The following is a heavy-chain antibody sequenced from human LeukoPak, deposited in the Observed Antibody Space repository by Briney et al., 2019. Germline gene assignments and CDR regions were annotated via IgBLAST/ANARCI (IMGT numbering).Heavy chain of an antibody. Sequence: GESLKISCKGSGYSFSSYWIGWVRQMPGKGLEWMGIIYPGDSETRYSPSFQGQVTISADKSISTAYLQWSSLKASDTAMYYCATAYYYDSSGYYYGMDVWGQGTTVTVSS. J-gene: IGHJ6*02. CDR3: ATAYYYDSSGYYYGMDV. D-gene: IGHD3-22*01. CDR1: GYSFSSYW. V-gene: IGHV5-51*01. CDR2: IYPGDSET.